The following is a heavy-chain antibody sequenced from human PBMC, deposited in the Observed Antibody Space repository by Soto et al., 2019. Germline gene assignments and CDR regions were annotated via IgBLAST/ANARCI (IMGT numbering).Heavy chain of an antibody. CDR1: GYTFTSYD. CDR2: MNPNSGNT. V-gene: IGHV1-8*01. D-gene: IGHD2-2*01. CDR3: ARLYYCSSTSCYPGIHYYYGMDV. Sequence: GPSVKVSCKASGYTFTSYDINWVRQATGQGLEWMGWMNPNSGNTGYAQKFQGRVTMTRNTSISTAYMELSSLRSEDTAVYYCARLYYCSSTSCYPGIHYYYGMDVWGQGTTVTVSS. J-gene: IGHJ6*02.